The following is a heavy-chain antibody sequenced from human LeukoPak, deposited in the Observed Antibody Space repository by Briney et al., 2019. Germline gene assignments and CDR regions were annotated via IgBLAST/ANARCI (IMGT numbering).Heavy chain of an antibody. D-gene: IGHD3-10*01. Sequence: GGSLRLSCVASGFTFSSHWMSWVRQAPGKGLEWVAHIKHDGSEKNYMDSVKGRFTISRDNAKNSLFLQMNSLRVEDTAVYYCARDKPWEYGSGSKFDYWGQGTLVTVSS. CDR3: ARDKPWEYGSGSKFDY. CDR1: GFTFSSHW. CDR2: IKHDGSEK. V-gene: IGHV3-7*01. J-gene: IGHJ4*02.